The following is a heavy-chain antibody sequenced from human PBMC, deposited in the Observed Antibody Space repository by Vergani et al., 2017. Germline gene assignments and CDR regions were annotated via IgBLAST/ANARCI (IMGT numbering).Heavy chain of an antibody. CDR3: ARHSTVEWLVKLGWIDP. J-gene: IGHJ5*02. V-gene: IGHV4-39*01. CDR2: IYYSGGT. CDR1: GASIRSSNYY. Sequence: QLQLQESGPGLVKPSATLSLTCSVSGASIRSSNYYWGWIRQPPGKGLEWIASIYYSGGTSYNPSLKSRVTISVDTSKNQFSLKLSSVTAADTAVYFCARHSTVEWLVKLGWIDPWGQGMLVTVSS. D-gene: IGHD6-19*01.